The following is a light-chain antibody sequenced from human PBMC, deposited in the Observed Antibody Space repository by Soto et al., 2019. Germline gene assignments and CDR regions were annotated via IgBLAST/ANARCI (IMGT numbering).Light chain of an antibody. J-gene: IGKJ1*01. Sequence: EIVLTQSPATLSLSPGERATLSCRASQYVSSFLAWYQQKAGQAPRLLIYDASHSATGIPARFSGSGSGTDFTLSINSLEPEDCELYDRQQRYDWPPTFGQGTKVDIK. CDR1: QYVSSF. CDR3: QQRYDWPPT. CDR2: DAS. V-gene: IGKV3-11*01.